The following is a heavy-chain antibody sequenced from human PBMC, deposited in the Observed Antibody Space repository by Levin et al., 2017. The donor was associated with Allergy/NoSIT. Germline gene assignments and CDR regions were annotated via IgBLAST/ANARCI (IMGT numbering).Heavy chain of an antibody. Sequence: GGSLRLSCEGSGFNFSRSWMTWVRQAPGKGLEWVANIKEDGSKENYVDSVKGRFIISRDNAKKSVYLQLNSLRAEDTAVYYCARDVYNSESWWGQGTPVTVSS. CDR1: GFNFSRSW. CDR2: IKEDGSKE. V-gene: IGHV3-7*01. CDR3: ARDVYNSESW. J-gene: IGHJ4*02. D-gene: IGHD3-10*01.